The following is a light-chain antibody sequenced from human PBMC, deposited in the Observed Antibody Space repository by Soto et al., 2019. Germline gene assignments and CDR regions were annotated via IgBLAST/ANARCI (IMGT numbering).Light chain of an antibody. CDR1: QSVTSN. CDR2: GPS. J-gene: IGKJ4*01. Sequence: EIVMTQSPATLSVSPGERATLSCRARQSVTSNLAWYQQKPGQAPGLLIYGPSTRATGIPARFSGSGSGTEFTLTISSLQSEDFAVYYCQQYNSWPLTFGGGTKVEIK. CDR3: QQYNSWPLT. V-gene: IGKV3-15*01.